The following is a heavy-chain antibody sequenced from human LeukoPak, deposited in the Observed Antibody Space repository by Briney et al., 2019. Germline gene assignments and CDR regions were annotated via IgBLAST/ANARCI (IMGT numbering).Heavy chain of an antibody. CDR2: INHSGST. V-gene: IGHV4-34*01. J-gene: IGHJ6*02. CDR3: ARGTRYCGSTSCYDYDGMDV. CDR1: GGSFSGYC. D-gene: IGHD2-2*01. Sequence: SETLSLTCAVYGGSFSGYCWTWIRQPPGKGLEWIGEINHSGSTNYNPSLKSRVTISVDTSKNQFSLKLTSLTAADTAVYYCARGTRYCGSTSCYDYDGMDVWGQGTTVTVSS.